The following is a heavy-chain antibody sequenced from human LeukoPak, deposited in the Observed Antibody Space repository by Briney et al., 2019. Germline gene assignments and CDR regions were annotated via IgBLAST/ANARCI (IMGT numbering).Heavy chain of an antibody. CDR2: ISSSGSNM. J-gene: IGHJ4*02. D-gene: IGHD6-13*01. CDR1: GFTFSNYG. Sequence: PGGSLRLSCAASGFTFSNYGINWGRHAPGKGLEWVSYISSSGSNMYYADSVKGRFAISRDNAENSRYLQMNSLRAEDTAVYYCAPDGYYWGQGTLVTVSS. V-gene: IGHV3-48*03. CDR3: APDGYY.